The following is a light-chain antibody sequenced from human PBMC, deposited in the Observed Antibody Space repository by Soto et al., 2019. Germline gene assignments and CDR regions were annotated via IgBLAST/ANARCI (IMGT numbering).Light chain of an antibody. V-gene: IGKV3-15*01. CDR3: QHYHIPPPDT. J-gene: IGKJ2*01. CDR2: GAS. CDR1: QSVRSN. Sequence: EIVMTQSPATLSVSPGERATLSCRASQSVRSNLAWYQQKPGQAPRLLIYGASTRATGIPARFSGSGSGTDFPLTISGLQSEVFAFYYCQHYHIPPPDTFGQGPKGEVK.